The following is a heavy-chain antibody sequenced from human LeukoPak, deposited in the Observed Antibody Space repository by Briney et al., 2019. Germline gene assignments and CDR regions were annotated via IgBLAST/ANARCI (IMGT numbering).Heavy chain of an antibody. D-gene: IGHD4-17*01. V-gene: IGHV4-59*01. CDR3: AGTERATGTSYNWFDP. CDR2: IYYSGST. Sequence: SETLSLTCAVSGGSFSNYYWSWIRQPPGKGLEWIGYIYYSGSTNYNPSLKSRVTISVDTSKNQFSLKLSSVTAADTAVYYCAGTERATGTSYNWFDPWGQGTLVTVSS. J-gene: IGHJ5*02. CDR1: GGSFSNYY.